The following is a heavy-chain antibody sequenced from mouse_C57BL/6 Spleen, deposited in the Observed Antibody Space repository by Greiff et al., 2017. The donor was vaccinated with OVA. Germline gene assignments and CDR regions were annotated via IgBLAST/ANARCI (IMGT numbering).Heavy chain of an antibody. V-gene: IGHV1-81*01. CDR3: ARGYYDYPYFDY. J-gene: IGHJ2*01. Sequence: QVQLQQSGAELARPGASVKLSCKASGYTFTSYGISWVKQRTGQGLEWIGEIYPRSGNTYYNEKFKGKATLTADKSSSTAYMELRSLTSEDSAVYFCARGYYDYPYFDYWGQGTTLTVSS. CDR2: IYPRSGNT. CDR1: GYTFTSYG. D-gene: IGHD2-4*01.